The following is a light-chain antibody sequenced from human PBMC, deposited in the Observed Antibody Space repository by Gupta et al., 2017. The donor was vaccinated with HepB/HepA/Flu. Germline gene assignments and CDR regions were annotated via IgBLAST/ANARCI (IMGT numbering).Light chain of an antibody. CDR2: EDT. V-gene: IGLV3-10*01. Sequence: YDLKQPPSVSVSPGQTARITCSGDAFPKKNAYWYQQKSGQAPVLVIYEDTKRPSGIPQKFSGSTSGTMATLTISGAQVEDEADYYCYSSDTSGRYRVFGGGTVLTVL. CDR3: YSSDTSGRYRV. J-gene: IGLJ2*01. CDR1: AFPKKN.